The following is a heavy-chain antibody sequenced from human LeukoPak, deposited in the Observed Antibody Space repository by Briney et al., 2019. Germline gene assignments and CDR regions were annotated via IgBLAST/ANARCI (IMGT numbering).Heavy chain of an antibody. Sequence: GGSLRLSCAASGFTVSSNYMSWVRQAPGKGLEWVSVIYSGGGTYYADSVKGRFTISRDNSKNTLYLQMNSLRAEDTAVYYCARDDVGLDSSGTKSDYWGQGTLVTVSS. CDR2: IYSGGGT. CDR1: GFTVSSNY. V-gene: IGHV3-53*01. J-gene: IGHJ4*02. CDR3: ARDDVGLDSSGTKSDY. D-gene: IGHD3-22*01.